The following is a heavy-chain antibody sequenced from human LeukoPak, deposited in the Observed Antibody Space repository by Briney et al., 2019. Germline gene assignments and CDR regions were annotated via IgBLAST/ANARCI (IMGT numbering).Heavy chain of an antibody. V-gene: IGHV3-23*01. Sequence: GGSLRHSCAASGFTFSSYAMTWVRQAPGKGLEWVSAIGSGGSAYYADSVKGRFTISRDNSKNTLYLHMNSLRAEDTAVYYCARDRGGLTMIVPSDYWGQGTLVTVSS. CDR2: IGSGGSA. CDR1: GFTFSSYA. D-gene: IGHD3-22*01. CDR3: ARDRGGLTMIVPSDY. J-gene: IGHJ4*02.